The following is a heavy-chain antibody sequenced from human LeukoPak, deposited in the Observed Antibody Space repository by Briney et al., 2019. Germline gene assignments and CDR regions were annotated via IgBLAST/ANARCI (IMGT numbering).Heavy chain of an antibody. CDR2: IIPIFGTA. CDR3: ARGYGSGSYPQYYYYYYMDV. Sequence: SVKVSCKASGGTFSSYAISWVRQAPGQGLEWMGGIIPIFGTANYAQKFQGRVTITTDESTSTAYMELSSLRSEDTAVYYCARGYGSGSYPQYYYYYYMDVWGKGTTVTVS. D-gene: IGHD3-10*01. V-gene: IGHV1-69*05. CDR1: GGTFSSYA. J-gene: IGHJ6*03.